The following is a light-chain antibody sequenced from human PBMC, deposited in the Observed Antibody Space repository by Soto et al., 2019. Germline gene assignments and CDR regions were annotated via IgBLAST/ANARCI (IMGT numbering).Light chain of an antibody. CDR1: QTIGTY. V-gene: IGKV1-39*01. CDR3: QQGYSFPRT. CDR2: AAS. Sequence: DIQMTQSPSSLSASVGDRITITCRASQTIGTYLSWYNQRPGKAPKLLIYAASTLQRGAPSRFSGSGSGTDFTLTISSLQPEDFVTYYCQQGYSFPRTFGPGTKVDIK. J-gene: IGKJ3*01.